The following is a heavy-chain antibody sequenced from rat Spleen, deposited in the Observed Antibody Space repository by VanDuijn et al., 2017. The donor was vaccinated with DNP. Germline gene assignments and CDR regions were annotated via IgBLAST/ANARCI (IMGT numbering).Heavy chain of an antibody. CDR1: RITFSDHN. D-gene: IGHD1-12*01. V-gene: IGHV5-7*01. Sequence: EVQLVESGGGLVQPGRSLKLSCAVSRITFSDHNMAWVRQAPKKGLEWVATISYDGSDTYYRDSVKGRFTISRDNAQGTLYLQMDSLRSEDTATYYCARHRTIMPYYYAMDAWGQGASVTVSS. CDR3: ARHRTIMPYYYAMDA. J-gene: IGHJ4*01. CDR2: ISYDGSDT.